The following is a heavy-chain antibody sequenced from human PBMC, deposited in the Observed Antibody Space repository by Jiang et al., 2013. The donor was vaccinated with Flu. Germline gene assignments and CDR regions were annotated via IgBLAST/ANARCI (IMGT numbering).Heavy chain of an antibody. Sequence: QLLESGGGLVQPGGSLRLSCAASGFTFSSYAMSWVRQAPGKGLEWVSAISGSGGSTYYADSVKGRFTISRDNSKNTLYLQMNSLRAEDTAVYYCAKDLEVVTVTKMKGSFDYWGQGTLVTVSP. J-gene: IGHJ4*02. CDR3: AKDLEVVTVTKMKGSFDY. CDR2: ISGSGGST. D-gene: IGHD4-17*01. V-gene: IGHV3-23*01. CDR1: GFTFSSYA.